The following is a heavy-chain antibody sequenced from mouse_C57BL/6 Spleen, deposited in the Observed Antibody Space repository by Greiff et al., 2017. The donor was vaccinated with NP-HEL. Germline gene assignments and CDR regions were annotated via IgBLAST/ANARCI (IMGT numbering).Heavy chain of an antibody. J-gene: IGHJ4*01. CDR3: ARHEAWGYAMDY. CDR2: FYPGSGSI. Sequence: QVQLKQSGAELVKPGASVKLSCKASGYTFTEYTIHWVKQRSGQGLEWIGWFYPGSGSIKYNEKIKDKATLTADKYSSTVYMELSRLTSENSAVYFCARHEAWGYAMDYWGQGTSVTVSS. V-gene: IGHV1-62-2*01. CDR1: GYTFTEYT.